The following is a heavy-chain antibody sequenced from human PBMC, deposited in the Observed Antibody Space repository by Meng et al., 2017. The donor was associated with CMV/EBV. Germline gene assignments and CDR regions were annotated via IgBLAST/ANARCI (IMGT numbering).Heavy chain of an antibody. Sequence: SVKVSCKASGGTFSSYTISWVRQAPGQGLEWMGRIIPILGIANYAQKFQGRVTITADKSTSTAYMELSSLRSEDTAVYYCARGPWVSDDIVVVPAADNWFDPWGQGTLVTVSS. CDR3: ARGPWVSDDIVVVPAADNWFDP. CDR2: IIPILGIA. D-gene: IGHD2-2*01. J-gene: IGHJ5*02. CDR1: GGTFSSYT. V-gene: IGHV1-69*02.